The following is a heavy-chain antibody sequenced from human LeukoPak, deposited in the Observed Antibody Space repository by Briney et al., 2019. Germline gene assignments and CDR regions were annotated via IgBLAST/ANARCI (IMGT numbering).Heavy chain of an antibody. D-gene: IGHD2-2*01. Sequence: PGGSLRLSCVASGFTFSSHWMSWVRQAPGKGLEWVANIWQEGSEKYYVDSVKGRFTISRDNAKNSLYLQMNSLRAEDTAVYYCARAKHPFIVVVPAATYYFDYWGQGTLVTVSS. CDR1: GFTFSSHW. V-gene: IGHV3-7*01. CDR2: IWQEGSEK. J-gene: IGHJ4*02. CDR3: ARAKHPFIVVVPAATYYFDY.